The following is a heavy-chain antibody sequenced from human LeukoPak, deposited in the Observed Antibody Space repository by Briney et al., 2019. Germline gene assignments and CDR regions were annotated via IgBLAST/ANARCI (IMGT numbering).Heavy chain of an antibody. J-gene: IGHJ3*02. Sequence: ASVKVSCKASGYTFISYYLHWVRQAPGQGLEWMGIINPSGGSTDYAQKLQGRVTMTRDTSTTTVYMELSSLRSEDTAVYYCARGNILTGYYYDALDIWGQGTLVTVSS. CDR2: INPSGGST. CDR1: GYTFISYY. V-gene: IGHV1-46*01. CDR3: ARGNILTGYYYDALDI. D-gene: IGHD3-9*01.